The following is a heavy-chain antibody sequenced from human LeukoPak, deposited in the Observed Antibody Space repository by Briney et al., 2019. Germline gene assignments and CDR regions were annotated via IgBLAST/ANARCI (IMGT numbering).Heavy chain of an antibody. V-gene: IGHV1-69*13. CDR2: IIPIFGTA. Sequence: SVKVSCKASGGTVSSYAISWVRQAPGQGLEWMGGIIPIFGTANYAQKFQGRVTITADESTSTAYMELSSLRSEDTAVYYCARDQNMITFGGVIVTTGSFDYWGQGTLVTVSS. CDR1: GGTVSSYA. D-gene: IGHD3-16*02. J-gene: IGHJ4*02. CDR3: ARDQNMITFGGVIVTTGSFDY.